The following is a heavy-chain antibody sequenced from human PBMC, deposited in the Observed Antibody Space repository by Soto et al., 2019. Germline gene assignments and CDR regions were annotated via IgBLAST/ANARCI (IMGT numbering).Heavy chain of an antibody. J-gene: IGHJ4*02. V-gene: IGHV1-18*01. D-gene: IGHD3-16*02. CDR3: ARDGGYDYIWGSYRYTGKFDY. Sequence: QVQLVQSGAEVKKPGASVKVSCKASGYTFTSYGISWVRQAPGQELEWMGWISAYNGNTNYAQKLQGRVTMTTDTSTSTAYMELRSLRSDDTAVYYCARDGGYDYIWGSYRYTGKFDYWGQGTLVTVSS. CDR1: GYTFTSYG. CDR2: ISAYNGNT.